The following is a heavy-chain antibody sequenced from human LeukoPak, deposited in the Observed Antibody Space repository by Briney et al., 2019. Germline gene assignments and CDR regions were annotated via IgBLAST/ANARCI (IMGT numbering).Heavy chain of an antibody. Sequence: GGSLRLSCGASGFTLSTYDMHWVRQATGRGLEWVSAIGTNGETYYPDSVKGRFTISRDNAKNSLYLQMNNLKAGDTAVYYCARGRAPKVAGMGNWFDPWGQGTLVTVSS. J-gene: IGHJ5*01. D-gene: IGHD6-19*01. CDR1: GFTLSTYD. CDR2: IGTNGET. CDR3: ARGRAPKVAGMGNWFDP. V-gene: IGHV3-13*04.